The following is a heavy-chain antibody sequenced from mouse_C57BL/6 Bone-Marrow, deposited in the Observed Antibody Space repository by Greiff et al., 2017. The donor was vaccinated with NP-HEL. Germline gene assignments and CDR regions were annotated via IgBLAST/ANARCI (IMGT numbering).Heavy chain of an antibody. CDR3: ATAYYYGSSAFAY. Sequence: EVQLQQSGGDLVKPGGSLKLSCAASGFTFSSYGMSWVRQTPDKRLEWFATISSGGSYTYYPDSVKGRFTISRDNAKNTLYLQMSSLKSEDAARYCCATAYYYGSSAFAYWGQGTLVTVSA. J-gene: IGHJ3*01. CDR1: GFTFSSYG. D-gene: IGHD1-1*01. V-gene: IGHV5-6*01. CDR2: ISSGGSYT.